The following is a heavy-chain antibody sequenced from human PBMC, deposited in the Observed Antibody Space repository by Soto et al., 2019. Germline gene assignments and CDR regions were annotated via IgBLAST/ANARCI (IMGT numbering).Heavy chain of an antibody. CDR1: GFSLTTYDMG. CDR3: AHAGDYDLLTFDH. V-gene: IGHV2-5*02. D-gene: IGHD4-17*01. J-gene: IGHJ4*02. Sequence: KESGPTLVRPAQTLTLTCAFSGFSLTTYDMGVAWIRQPSGKALEWLALIYWDDDKRYSPSLKDRLAISKDTSRNQVVLTITNMDPGDTATYFCAHAGDYDLLTFDHWGPGTLVTVSS. CDR2: IYWDDDK.